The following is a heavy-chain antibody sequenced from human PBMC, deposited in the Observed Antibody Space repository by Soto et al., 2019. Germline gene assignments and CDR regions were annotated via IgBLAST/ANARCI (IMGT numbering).Heavy chain of an antibody. CDR1: GGSISSSSYY. J-gene: IGHJ6*02. V-gene: IGHV4-39*01. D-gene: IGHD3-10*01. CDR2: IYYSGST. Sequence: QLQLQDSGPGLVKASETLSLTCTVSGGSISSSSYYWGWIRQPAGKGLEWIGSIYYSGSTHYNPSLKSRVTITVDTSKNQLALKLSSVTAADTAVYYCARLSPSFGYYYYGMDVWGQGTTVTVSS. CDR3: ARLSPSFGYYYYGMDV.